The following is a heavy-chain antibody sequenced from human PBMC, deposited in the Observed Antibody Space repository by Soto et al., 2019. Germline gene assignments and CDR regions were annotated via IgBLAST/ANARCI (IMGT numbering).Heavy chain of an antibody. CDR3: ARVRSAAGAGWFDP. D-gene: IGHD6-13*01. CDR1: GYTFTSYD. CDR2: MNPNSGNT. Sequence: QVQLVQSGAEVKKPGASVKVSCKASGYTFTSYDINWVRQATGQGLEWMGWMNPNSGNTDYAQKFQGRVTMTRNTVKSTAYMARSSRRSEDTAMYYCARVRSAAGAGWFDPWGQGTLVTVSS. J-gene: IGHJ5*02. V-gene: IGHV1-8*01.